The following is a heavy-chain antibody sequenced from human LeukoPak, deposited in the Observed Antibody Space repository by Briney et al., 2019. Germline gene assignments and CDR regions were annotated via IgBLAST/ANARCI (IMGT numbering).Heavy chain of an antibody. V-gene: IGHV1-69*05. CDR1: GGTFTSDT. CDR2: IMPIFGTA. CDR3: ARVYDSSGYVFDY. Sequence: SVKISSKAYGGTFTSDTISSGRHTPGHELEWMGGIMPIFGTANYAQKFQGRVTIPTDESTSTAYMELSSLRSEDTAVYYCARVYDSSGYVFDYWGQGTLVTVSS. J-gene: IGHJ4*02. D-gene: IGHD3-22*01.